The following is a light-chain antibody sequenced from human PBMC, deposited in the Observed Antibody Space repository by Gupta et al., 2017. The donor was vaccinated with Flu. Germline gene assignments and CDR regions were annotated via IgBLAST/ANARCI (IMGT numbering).Light chain of an antibody. CDR3: SSYTTTSSSRV. CDR1: SSDVGGYNY. CDR2: AVT. V-gene: IGLV2-14*01. Sequence: QSALTQPASVSGSPGQSITISFTGTSSDVGGYNYVSWYQQHPGKAPKLIIYAVTNRPSGVSDRFSGSKSGNTASLTISGLQAEDEADYHCSSYTTTSSSRVFGGGTKLTVL. J-gene: IGLJ3*02.